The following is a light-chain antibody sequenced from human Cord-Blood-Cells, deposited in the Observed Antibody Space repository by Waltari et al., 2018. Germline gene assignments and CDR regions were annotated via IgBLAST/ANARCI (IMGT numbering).Light chain of an antibody. Sequence: EIVMTQPQATRSASPGERSTLSSRASQSVSSHLAIYQRKPGQTPRLLIYGASTRATGTPTMFSSRWSGTEFTLTISSQQSEAFADYYCQHYNNWPYTFGQGTKLEIK. CDR3: QHYNNWPYT. V-gene: IGKV3-15*01. CDR2: GAS. J-gene: IGKJ2*01. CDR1: QSVSSH.